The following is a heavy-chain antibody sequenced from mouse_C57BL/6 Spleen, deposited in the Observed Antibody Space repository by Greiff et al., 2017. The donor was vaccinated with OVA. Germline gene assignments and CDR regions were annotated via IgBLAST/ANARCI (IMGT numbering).Heavy chain of an antibody. CDR1: GYSFTDYN. CDR3: ARGYGSSHYFDY. J-gene: IGHJ2*01. CDR2: INPNYGTT. V-gene: IGHV1-39*01. D-gene: IGHD1-1*01. Sequence: EVQGVESGPELVKPGASVKISCKASGYSFTDYNMNWVKQSNGKSLEWIGVINPNYGTTSYNQKFKGKATLTVDQSSSTAYMQLNSLTSEDSAVYYCARGYGSSHYFDYWGQGTTLTVSS.